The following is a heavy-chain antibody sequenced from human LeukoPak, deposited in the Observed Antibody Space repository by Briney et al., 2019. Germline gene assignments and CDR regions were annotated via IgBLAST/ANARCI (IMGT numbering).Heavy chain of an antibody. Sequence: SETLSLTCAVSGGSISSSNWWSWVRQPPGKGLEWIGEXXHSGXTNYNPSLKSRVTISVDKSKNQFSLKLSSVTAADTAVYYXXRHMVAGGAEEANXXXGYTPSDYWGQGTLVTVSS. CDR1: GGSISSSNW. CDR2: XXHSGXT. J-gene: IGHJ4*02. CDR3: XRHMVAGGAEEANXXXGYTPSDY. D-gene: IGHD3-3*01. V-gene: IGHV4-4*02.